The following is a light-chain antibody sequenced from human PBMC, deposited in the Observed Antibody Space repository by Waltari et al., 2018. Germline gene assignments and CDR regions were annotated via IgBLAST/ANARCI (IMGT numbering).Light chain of an antibody. CDR2: WAS. V-gene: IGKV4-1*01. CDR1: QSLLYISNNKNY. CDR3: QQYYSTPLT. Sequence: DIVMTQSPDSLAVSLGERVTINCKSSQSLLYISNNKNYLAWYQQKPGQAPTLLIYWASTRESGVPNRFRGSGSGTDFTLTISGLQAEDVAVYYCQQYYSTPLTFGGGTKVEIK. J-gene: IGKJ4*01.